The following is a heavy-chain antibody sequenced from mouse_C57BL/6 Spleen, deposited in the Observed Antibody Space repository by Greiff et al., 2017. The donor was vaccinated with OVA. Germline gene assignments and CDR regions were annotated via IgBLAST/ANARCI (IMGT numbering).Heavy chain of an antibody. CDR2: ISSGGDYI. Sequence: EVKVVESGEGLVKPGGSLKLSCAASGFTFSSYAMSWVRQTPEKRLEWVAYISSGGDYIYYADTVKGRFTISRDNARNTLYLQMSSLKSEDTAMYYCTRADGYDVPGLGYWGQGTTLTVSS. V-gene: IGHV5-9-1*02. CDR1: GFTFSSYA. J-gene: IGHJ2*01. CDR3: TRADGYDVPGLGY. D-gene: IGHD2-2*01.